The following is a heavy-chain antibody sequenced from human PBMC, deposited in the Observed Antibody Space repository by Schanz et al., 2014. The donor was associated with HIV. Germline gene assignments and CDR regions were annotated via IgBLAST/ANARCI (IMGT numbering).Heavy chain of an antibody. V-gene: IGHV3-66*02. Sequence: VQLVDSGGGLVQPGGSLRLSCVVSGFPFSSSVMSWVRQAPGKGLEWVSFIYSGGSTYYADSVKGRFTISRDNSKNTLYLQMNSLRAEDTAVYYCAKDRITGTTGVPYYYYGMDVWGQGTTVTVSS. J-gene: IGHJ6*02. CDR3: AKDRITGTTGVPYYYYGMDV. D-gene: IGHD1-7*01. CDR1: GFPFSSSV. CDR2: IYSGGST.